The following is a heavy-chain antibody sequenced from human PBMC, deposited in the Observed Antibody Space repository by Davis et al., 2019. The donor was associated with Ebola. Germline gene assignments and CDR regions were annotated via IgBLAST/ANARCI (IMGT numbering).Heavy chain of an antibody. CDR3: ARACIRTGCYNDGMDV. V-gene: IGHV1-3*01. CDR2: INVGTGNT. CDR1: GHTFSSYA. Sequence: ASVKVSCKASGHTFSSYAMHWVRQAPGQRLEWMGWINVGTGNTKYSQKFQGRVTITRDTSATTAYMELSSLRSEDTAVYYCARACIRTGCYNDGMDVWGQGTTVTVSS. D-gene: IGHD2-2*02. J-gene: IGHJ6*02.